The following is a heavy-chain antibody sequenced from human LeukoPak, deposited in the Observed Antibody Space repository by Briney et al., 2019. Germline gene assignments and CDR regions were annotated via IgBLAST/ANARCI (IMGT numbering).Heavy chain of an antibody. V-gene: IGHV3-48*04. Sequence: GGSLRLSCAASGFTFSSYGMSWVRQAPGKGLDCVSYISSSGSTIYYADSVKGRFTISRDNAQNSLYLQMNSLRAEDTAVYYCAKDLAAGSSSGYWGQGTLVTVSS. CDR2: ISSSGSTI. CDR3: AKDLAAGSSSGY. CDR1: GFTFSSYG. J-gene: IGHJ4*02. D-gene: IGHD6-13*01.